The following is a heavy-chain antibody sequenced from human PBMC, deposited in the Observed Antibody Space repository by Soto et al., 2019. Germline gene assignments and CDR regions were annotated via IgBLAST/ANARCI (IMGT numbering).Heavy chain of an antibody. CDR1: GFTFSSYA. D-gene: IGHD3-3*01. J-gene: IGHJ6*03. Sequence: GGSLRLSCAASGFTFSSYAMSWVRQGPGKGLEWVSAISGSGGSTYYADSVKGRFTVSRDKSKNTLYLQMNSLRAEDTAVYYCAKDGVTIFGVVPRYMDVWGRGTTVTVSS. V-gene: IGHV3-23*01. CDR3: AKDGVTIFGVVPRYMDV. CDR2: ISGSGGST.